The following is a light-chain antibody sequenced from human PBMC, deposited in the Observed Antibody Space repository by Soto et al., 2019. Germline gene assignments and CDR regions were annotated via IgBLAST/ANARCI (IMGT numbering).Light chain of an antibody. CDR2: RNS. CDR3: QSYDSSLSGVV. J-gene: IGLJ2*01. V-gene: IGLV1-40*01. CDR1: SSNIGAGYD. Sequence: QSVLTQPPSVSGAPGQRVTISCTASSSNIGAGYDVHWYQQLPGTAPKLLIYRNSNRPSGVPDRFSGSKSGTSASLAITGLQAEDEADYYCQSYDSSLSGVVFGGGTKVTVL.